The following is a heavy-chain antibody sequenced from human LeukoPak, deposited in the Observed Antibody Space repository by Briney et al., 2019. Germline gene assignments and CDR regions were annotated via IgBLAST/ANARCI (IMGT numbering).Heavy chain of an antibody. CDR2: IYESGST. V-gene: IGHV4-59*08. J-gene: IGHJ3*02. Sequence: SDTLSLTCTLSGGPISSNYWSWIRQSPGKGLEWIGYIYESGSTNYNPSLKSRVTISVDTSKNQFSLKLSSVTAADTAVYYCARGYYYGSGSYGEGAYDIWGQGTMVTVSS. CDR1: GGPISSNY. D-gene: IGHD3-10*01. CDR3: ARGYYYGSGSYGEGAYDI.